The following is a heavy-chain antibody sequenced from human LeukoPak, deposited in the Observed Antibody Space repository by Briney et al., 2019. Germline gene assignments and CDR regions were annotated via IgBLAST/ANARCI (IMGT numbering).Heavy chain of an antibody. D-gene: IGHD3-10*01. Sequence: SETLSLTCSVSGYSISSGYYWGWIRPSPGKGLEWIGIINHSGSNSYNPSLKSRVTISVDTSKNQFSLKLTSVTAADTAVYYCARDIVRGEDAFDIWGQGTMVTVSS. V-gene: IGHV4-38-2*02. CDR3: ARDIVRGEDAFDI. CDR2: INHSGSN. J-gene: IGHJ3*02. CDR1: GYSISSGYY.